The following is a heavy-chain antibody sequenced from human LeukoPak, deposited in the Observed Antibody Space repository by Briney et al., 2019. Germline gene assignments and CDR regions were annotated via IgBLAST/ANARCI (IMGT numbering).Heavy chain of an antibody. CDR2: INPNSGGT. Sequence: ASVKVSCKASGYTFTGYYMHWVRQAPGQGLEWMGWINPNSGGTNYAQKFQGRVTMTRDTSISTAYMELSRLRSDDTAVYYCARGGFYDFWSGYSSFDYWGQGTLVTVSS. J-gene: IGHJ4*02. D-gene: IGHD3-3*01. CDR1: GYTFTGYY. CDR3: ARGGFYDFWSGYSSFDY. V-gene: IGHV1-2*02.